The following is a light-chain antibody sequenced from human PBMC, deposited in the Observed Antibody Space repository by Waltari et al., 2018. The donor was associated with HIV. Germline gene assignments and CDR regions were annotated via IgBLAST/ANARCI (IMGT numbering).Light chain of an antibody. J-gene: IGKJ2*01. CDR3: QQYNIRPRGNT. CDR2: GAA. Sequence: TQSPAIPSVSPGERVTLSCRASQGVGSNLAWYQQKVGQAPRLLIYGAATRAAEIPVRFSGSGSGTDFTLTIDSLQSEDFATYYCQQYNIRPRGNTFGQGTKLQIK. CDR1: QGVGSN. V-gene: IGKV3-15*01.